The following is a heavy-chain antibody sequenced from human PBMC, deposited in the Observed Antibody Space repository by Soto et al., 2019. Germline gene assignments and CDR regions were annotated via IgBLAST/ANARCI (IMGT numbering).Heavy chain of an antibody. CDR1: GGTFSSYT. Sequence: QVQLVQSGAEVKKPGSSVKVSCKASGGTFSSYTISWVRQAPVQVLEWMGRIIPILGIANYAQKFQGRVTITADKSTSTAYMELSSLRSEDTAVYYCARDQNDYYGSGSSNNWFDPWGQGTLVTVSS. CDR3: ARDQNDYYGSGSSNNWFDP. V-gene: IGHV1-69*08. J-gene: IGHJ5*02. D-gene: IGHD3-10*01. CDR2: IIPILGIA.